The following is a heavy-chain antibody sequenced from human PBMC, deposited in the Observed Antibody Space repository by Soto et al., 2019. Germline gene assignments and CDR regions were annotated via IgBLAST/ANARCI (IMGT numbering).Heavy chain of an antibody. V-gene: IGHV3-64D*06. CDR2: VSTSGRST. CDR1: GFIFSEST. CDR3: VKQAHGLDGVAFDY. J-gene: IGHJ4*02. Sequence: LRLSCSASGFIFSESTIYWVRQVPGKGLEAISAVSTSGRSTYYADSVKDRFTISRDNSKNTLFLQMGSLRPEDTAIYYCVKQAHGLDGVAFDYWGQGTQVTVT. D-gene: IGHD2-15*01.